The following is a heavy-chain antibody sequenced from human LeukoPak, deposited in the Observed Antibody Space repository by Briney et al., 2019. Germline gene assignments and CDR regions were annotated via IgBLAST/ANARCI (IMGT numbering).Heavy chain of an antibody. D-gene: IGHD6-13*01. CDR2: INAGNGNT. Sequence: ASVKVSCKASGYTFTSYAMHWVRQAPGQRLEWMGWINAGNGNTKYSQKFQGRVTITRDTSASTAYMELSSLSSEDTAVYYCASETGYRIERFDYWGQGTLVTVSS. CDR3: ASETGYRIERFDY. J-gene: IGHJ4*02. CDR1: GYTFTSYA. V-gene: IGHV1-3*01.